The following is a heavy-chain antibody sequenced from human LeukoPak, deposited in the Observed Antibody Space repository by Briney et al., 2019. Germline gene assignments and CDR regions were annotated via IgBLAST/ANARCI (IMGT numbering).Heavy chain of an antibody. D-gene: IGHD4-17*01. CDR1: GGSISNYY. CDR3: ARDLVTVTKGFDI. CDR2: IYSSGNT. J-gene: IGHJ3*02. V-gene: IGHV4-59*01. Sequence: SETLSLTCTVSGGSISNYYWSWIRQPPGKGLEWIGYIYSSGNTDYNPSLKNRVTISLDTSKNQFSLKLSSVTAADTAVYYCARDLVTVTKGFDIWGQGTMVSVSS.